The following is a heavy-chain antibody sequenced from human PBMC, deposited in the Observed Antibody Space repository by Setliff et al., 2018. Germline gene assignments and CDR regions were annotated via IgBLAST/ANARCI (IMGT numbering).Heavy chain of an antibody. Sequence: PSETLSLTCAVSGGSISSYCWSWVRQPPGKGLEWIGYFYYSGSTNYNPSLKSRVSISVDTSKNQFSLKLSSVTAADTAVYYCASSPSEEDYDILTGYSRTDYYYYMDVWGKGTTVTVSS. J-gene: IGHJ6*03. V-gene: IGHV4-59*08. CDR3: ASSPSEEDYDILTGYSRTDYYYYMDV. CDR2: FYYSGST. CDR1: GGSISSYC. D-gene: IGHD3-9*01.